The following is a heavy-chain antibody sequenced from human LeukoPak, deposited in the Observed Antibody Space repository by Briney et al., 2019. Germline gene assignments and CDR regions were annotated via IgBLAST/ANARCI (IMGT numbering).Heavy chain of an antibody. V-gene: IGHV4-59*08. CDR3: ARHRSSFATFEY. CDR2: IYDSGST. Sequence: PSETLSLTCTVSGGSISSYYWSWIRQPPGKGLEWIGYIYDSGSTTSNPSLKSRVSISVDTSRTQVSLKLSSVTAADTAVYYCARHRSSFATFEYWGQGTLVTVSS. J-gene: IGHJ4*02. CDR1: GGSISSYY. D-gene: IGHD3-10*01.